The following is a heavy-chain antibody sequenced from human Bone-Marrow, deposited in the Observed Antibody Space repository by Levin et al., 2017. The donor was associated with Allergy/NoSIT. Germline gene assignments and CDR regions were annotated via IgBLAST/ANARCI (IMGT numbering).Heavy chain of an antibody. CDR1: GFTFTTYG. V-gene: IGHV1-18*01. J-gene: IGHJ6*02. CDR3: ARGHFPYYYYGMDV. CDR2: VSAYSGNT. Sequence: GESLKISCKASGFTFTTYGLTWVRQAPGRGLEWMGWVSAYSGNTNYALNLQDRVTMTTDTATNTAYMELRSLRSDDTAIYYCARGHFPYYYYGMDVWGQGTTVVVSS.